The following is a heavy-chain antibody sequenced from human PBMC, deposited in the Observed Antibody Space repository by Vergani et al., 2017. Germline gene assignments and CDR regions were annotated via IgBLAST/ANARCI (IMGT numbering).Heavy chain of an antibody. V-gene: IGHV3-11*01. J-gene: IGHJ3*02. CDR3: ARDHRDYNNYPGTFDI. Sequence: QVQLVESGGGLVKPGGSLRLSCAASGFSFSDHYMTWIRQAPGKGLEWVSYISTSGNTIEYADSVKGRFSISRDNAKSSLFLQMDSLRTEDTAVYYGARDHRDYNNYPGTFDIWGQGSMVTVSS. CDR1: GFSFSDHY. D-gene: IGHD5-24*01. CDR2: ISTSGNTI.